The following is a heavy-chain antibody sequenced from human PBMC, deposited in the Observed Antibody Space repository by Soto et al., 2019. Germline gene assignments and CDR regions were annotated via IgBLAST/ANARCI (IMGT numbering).Heavy chain of an antibody. CDR3: ARGRTAMVTIDAFDI. J-gene: IGHJ3*02. CDR1: GGTFSSYA. D-gene: IGHD5-18*01. V-gene: IGHV1-69*13. CDR2: IIPIFGTA. Sequence: GASVKVSCKASGGTFSSYAISWVRQAPGQGLEWMGGIIPIFGTANYAQKFQGRVTITADESTSTAYMELSSLRSEDTAVYYCARGRTAMVTIDAFDIWGQGTMVTVSS.